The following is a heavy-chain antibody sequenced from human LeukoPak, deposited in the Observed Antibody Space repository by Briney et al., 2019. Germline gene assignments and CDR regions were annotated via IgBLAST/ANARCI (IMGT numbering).Heavy chain of an antibody. CDR1: GFTVSSNH. J-gene: IGHJ4*02. CDR2: IYSGGST. CDR3: ARDRGSGLGFDY. D-gene: IGHD6-19*01. Sequence: GGSLRLSCAASGFTVSSNHMNWVRQAPGKGLEWVSVIYSGGSTYNADFVKGRFTISRDNSKNTLYLQMNSLRAEGTAVYYCARDRGSGLGFDYWGQGTLVTVSS. V-gene: IGHV3-66*01.